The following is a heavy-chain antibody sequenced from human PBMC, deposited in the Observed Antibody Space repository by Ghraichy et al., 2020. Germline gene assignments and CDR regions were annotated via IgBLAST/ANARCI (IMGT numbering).Heavy chain of an antibody. CDR1: GGSINNNNYH. J-gene: IGHJ6*02. CDR3: ATSEGFSSGWYGLGV. D-gene: IGHD6-19*01. V-gene: IGHV4-39*02. CDR2: VLYTGAT. Sequence: SETLSLTCNVSGGSINNNNYHWAWIRQSPGKGLEWIGTVLYTGATYFSPSLSSRLKLHVDASKNHFSLELNSVTAADTGVYYCATSEGFSSGWYGLGVWGQGTTVTVSS.